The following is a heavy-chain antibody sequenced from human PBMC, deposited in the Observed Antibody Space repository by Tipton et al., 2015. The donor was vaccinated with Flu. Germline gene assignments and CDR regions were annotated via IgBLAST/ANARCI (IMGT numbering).Heavy chain of an antibody. CDR3: VRKGFGDY. J-gene: IGHJ4*02. V-gene: IGHV3-7*01. CDR2: IKQDGSER. CDR1: GFTFSDYW. Sequence: SLRLSCAASGFTFSDYWMAWVRQAPGNGLEWVANIKQDGSERYYVDSVKGRFTISRDNAKNSLFLQMNSLRAEDTAVYYCVRKGFGDYWGQGILVTVSS. D-gene: IGHD3-10*01.